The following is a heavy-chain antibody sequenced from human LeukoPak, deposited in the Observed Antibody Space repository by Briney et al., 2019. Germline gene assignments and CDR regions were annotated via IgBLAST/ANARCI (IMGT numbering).Heavy chain of an antibody. J-gene: IGHJ5*02. V-gene: IGHV4-31*03. CDR1: GSSISSGGYY. Sequence: SQTLSLTCTVSGSSISSGGYYWSWIRQHPGKGLEWIGYIYYSGSTYYNPSLKSRVTISVDTSKNQFSLKLSSVTAADTAVYYCARDTEEGWFDPWGQGTLVTVSS. CDR3: ARDTEEGWFDP. CDR2: IYYSGST.